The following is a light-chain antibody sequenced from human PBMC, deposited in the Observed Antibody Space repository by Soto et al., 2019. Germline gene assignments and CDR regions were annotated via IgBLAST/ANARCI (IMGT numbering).Light chain of an antibody. Sequence: DIQLTQSPSFLSAAVGERVTITCRASQGISSYLAWYQRRPGMAPKLLINAASTLQGGVPSRYSGSGSGTEFTLTINSLQPEDFATYYCQQVDSYPLTFGGGTKVEIK. CDR2: AAS. J-gene: IGKJ4*01. CDR3: QQVDSYPLT. V-gene: IGKV1-9*01. CDR1: QGISSY.